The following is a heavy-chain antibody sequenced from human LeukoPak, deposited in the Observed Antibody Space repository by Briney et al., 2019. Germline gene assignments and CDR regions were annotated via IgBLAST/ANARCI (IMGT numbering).Heavy chain of an antibody. D-gene: IGHD4-17*01. Sequence: SETLSLTCTVSGYSISSGYYWGWIRQPPGKGLEWIGSIYHSGSTYYNPSLKSRVTISVDTSKNQFSLKLSSVTAADTAVYYCARVYGDYEAYYYYMDVWGKGTTVTVSS. CDR2: IYHSGST. CDR3: ARVYGDYEAYYYYMDV. J-gene: IGHJ6*03. V-gene: IGHV4-38-2*02. CDR1: GYSISSGYY.